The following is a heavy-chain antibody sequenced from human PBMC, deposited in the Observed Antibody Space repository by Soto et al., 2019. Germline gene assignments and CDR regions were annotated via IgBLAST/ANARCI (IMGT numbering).Heavy chain of an antibody. J-gene: IGHJ4*02. CDR2: ISYDGSNQ. CDR1: GFTFSSFG. CDR3: AGERGQWGVPTDY. V-gene: IGHV3-30*03. D-gene: IGHD1-26*01. Sequence: QVQLVESGGGVVQPGKSLRLSCAASGFTFSSFGMHWVRQAPGKGLEWVAGISYDGSNQYYGESLKGRITISRDDTKKGLNLGMDRLGPEEKGGYYCAGERGQWGVPTDYWGQGTLVTVSS.